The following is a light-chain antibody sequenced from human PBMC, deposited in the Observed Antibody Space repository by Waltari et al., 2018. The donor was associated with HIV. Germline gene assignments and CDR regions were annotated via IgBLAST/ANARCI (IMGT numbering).Light chain of an antibody. V-gene: IGLV1-40*01. Sequence: QSLLTQPPSVSGAPGHNVTISSTGTSPHLGPGFDVHWYQFLPGIAPKLLIYGDSIRPSGVPDRFSGSKTDTTASLAITGLQAEDDGEYVCQSFDTSLRGLRVFGGGTQLTVL. CDR1: SPHLGPGFD. CDR3: QSFDTSLRGLRV. J-gene: IGLJ3*02. CDR2: GDS.